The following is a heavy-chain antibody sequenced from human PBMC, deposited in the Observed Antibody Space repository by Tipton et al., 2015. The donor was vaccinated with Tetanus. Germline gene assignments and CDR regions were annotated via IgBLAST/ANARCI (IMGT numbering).Heavy chain of an antibody. CDR3: ARRIRSSGRLAFDI. CDR1: GRSFSGYY. J-gene: IGHJ3*02. CDR2: INHSGST. V-gene: IGHV4-34*01. D-gene: IGHD3-22*01. Sequence: TLSLTCAVYGRSFSGYYWSWIRQPPGKGLEWIGEINHSGSTNYNPSLKSRVTISVDTPKNQFSPKLSSVTAADTAVYYCARRIRSSGRLAFDIWGQGTMVTVSS.